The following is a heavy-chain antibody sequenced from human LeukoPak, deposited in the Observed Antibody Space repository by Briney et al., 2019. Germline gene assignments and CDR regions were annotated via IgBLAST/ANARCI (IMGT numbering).Heavy chain of an antibody. D-gene: IGHD2-2*02. CDR3: ASTRIVVVPAAISYDY. Sequence: GGSLRLSCAASGFTFSSYNINWVRQAPGKGLEWVSAISGSGGSTYYADSVKGRFTISRDNSKNTLYLQMNSLRAEDTAVYYCASTRIVVVPAAISYDYWGQGTLVTASS. CDR1: GFTFSSYN. J-gene: IGHJ4*02. CDR2: ISGSGGST. V-gene: IGHV3-23*01.